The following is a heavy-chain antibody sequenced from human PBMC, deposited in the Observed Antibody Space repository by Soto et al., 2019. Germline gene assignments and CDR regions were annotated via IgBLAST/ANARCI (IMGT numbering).Heavy chain of an antibody. CDR3: ARWLYYYDGRLGRKWFDP. Sequence: QVQLQESGPGLVKPSGTLSLTCAVSGGSISSSNWWSWVRQPPGKGREWIGEIYHSGSTNYNPSLKGRVTISVDKSKNQFSLKLSSVTAAATAVYYCARWLYYYDGRLGRKWFDPWGQGTLVTVSS. J-gene: IGHJ5*02. CDR1: GGSISSSNW. CDR2: IYHSGST. V-gene: IGHV4-4*02. D-gene: IGHD3-22*01.